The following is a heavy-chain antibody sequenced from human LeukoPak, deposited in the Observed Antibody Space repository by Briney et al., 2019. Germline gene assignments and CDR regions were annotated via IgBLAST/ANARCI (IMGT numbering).Heavy chain of an antibody. J-gene: IGHJ4*02. V-gene: IGHV3-30*02. CDR3: ARAGAAAGTHFDS. Sequence: GGSLRLSCAASGFTFSSYGMHWVRQAPGKGLDWVAFIHHDGSNKYYADSVRGRFTISRDNSKNTLYLQMNSLRDEDTAVYYCARAGAAAGTHFDSWGQGTLVTVSS. CDR1: GFTFSSYG. D-gene: IGHD6-13*01. CDR2: IHHDGSNK.